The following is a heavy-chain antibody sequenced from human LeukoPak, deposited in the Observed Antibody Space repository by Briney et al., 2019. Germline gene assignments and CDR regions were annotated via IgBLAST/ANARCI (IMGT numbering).Heavy chain of an antibody. CDR1: GYPFTADF. CDR2: INPSSGGT. V-gene: IGHV1-2*02. D-gene: IGHD5-18*01. J-gene: IGHJ6*04. Sequence: ASVKVSCRASGYPFTADFIYWVRQAPGQGLEWMGWINPSSGGTNSAQKFQDRVTMTRDTSNSSVYMELSSLRSDDTAVYYCAKSGYGFGYGWDVAVWGKGTTVTVSS. CDR3: AKSGYGFGYGWDVAV.